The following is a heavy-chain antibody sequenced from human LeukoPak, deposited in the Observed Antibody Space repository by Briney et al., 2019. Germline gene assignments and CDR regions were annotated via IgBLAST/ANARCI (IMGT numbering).Heavy chain of an antibody. CDR1: GYSFSMGYY. CDR3: ARKLYYGDYFDY. Sequence: SETLSLACAVSGYSFSMGYYWGWIRQPPGKGLEWIGTIYHSGSTYYNPSLESRVTISVDTSKNQFSLKLNSVTAADTAVYYCARKLYYGDYFDYWGQGALVTVPS. J-gene: IGHJ4*02. D-gene: IGHD2-8*01. CDR2: IYHSGST. V-gene: IGHV4-38-2*01.